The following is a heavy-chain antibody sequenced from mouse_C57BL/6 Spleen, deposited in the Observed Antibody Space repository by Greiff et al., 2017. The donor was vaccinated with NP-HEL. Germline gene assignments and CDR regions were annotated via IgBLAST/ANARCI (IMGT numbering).Heavy chain of an antibody. CDR1: GYAFSSSW. Sequence: QVQLKESGPELVKPGASVKISCKASGYAFSSSWMNWVKQRPGKGLEWIGRIYPGDGDTNYNGKFKGKATLTADKSSSTAYMQLSSLTSEDSAVYFCARTLTGPFDYWGQGTTLTVSS. CDR3: ARTLTGPFDY. CDR2: IYPGDGDT. D-gene: IGHD4-1*01. V-gene: IGHV1-82*01. J-gene: IGHJ2*01.